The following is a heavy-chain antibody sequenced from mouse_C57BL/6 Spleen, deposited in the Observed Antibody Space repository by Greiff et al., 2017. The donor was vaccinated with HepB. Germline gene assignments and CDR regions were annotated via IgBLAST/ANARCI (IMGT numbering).Heavy chain of an antibody. V-gene: IGHV3-6*01. D-gene: IGHD2-1*01. CDR2: ISYDGSN. J-gene: IGHJ4*01. CDR1: GYSITSGYY. Sequence: DVKLQESGPGLVKPSQSLSLTCSVTGYSITSGYYWTWIRQFPGNKLEWMGYISYDGSNNYNPSLKNRISITRDTSKNQFFLKLNSVTTEDTATYYCARDRGGNLDYYAMDYWGQGTSVTVSS. CDR3: ARDRGGNLDYYAMDY.